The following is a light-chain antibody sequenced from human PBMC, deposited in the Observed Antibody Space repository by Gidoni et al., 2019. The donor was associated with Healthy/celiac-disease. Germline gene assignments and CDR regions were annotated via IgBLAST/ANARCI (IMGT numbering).Light chain of an antibody. CDR2: DVS. V-gene: IGLV2-11*01. CDR1: SSDVVGYNY. Sequence: SALTQPRSVSGSPGQSVTISCTGTSSDVVGYNYVSWYQQHPGKAPKLMIYDVSKRPSGVPDRFSGSKSGNTASLTISGLQAEDEADYYCCSYAGSYTFVVFGGGTKLTV. J-gene: IGLJ2*01. CDR3: CSYAGSYTFVV.